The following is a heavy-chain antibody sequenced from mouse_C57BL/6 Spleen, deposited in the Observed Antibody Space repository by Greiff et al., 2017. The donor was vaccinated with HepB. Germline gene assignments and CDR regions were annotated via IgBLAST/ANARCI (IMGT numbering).Heavy chain of an antibody. D-gene: IGHD1-1*01. V-gene: IGHV1-53*01. CDR1: GYTFTSYW. CDR2: INPSNGGT. Sequence: QVQLQQPGPELVKPGASVKLSCKASGYTFTSYWMHWVKQRPGQGLEWIGNINPSNGGTNYNEKFKSKATLTVDKSSSTAYMQLSSLTSEDSAVYYCASGGTTVVANDYCCQGTTLTVSS. J-gene: IGHJ2*01. CDR3: ASGGTTVVANDY.